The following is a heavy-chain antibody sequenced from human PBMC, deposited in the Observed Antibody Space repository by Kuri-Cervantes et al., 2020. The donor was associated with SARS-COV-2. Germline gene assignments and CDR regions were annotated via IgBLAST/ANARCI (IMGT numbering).Heavy chain of an antibody. CDR3: AGVVPAADEGLYYYYMDV. D-gene: IGHD2-2*01. J-gene: IGHJ6*03. CDR1: GGSISSSSYY. V-gene: IGHV4-39*07. CDR2: IYYSGST. Sequence: ESLKISCTVSGGSISSSSYYWGWIRQPPGKGLEWIGSIYYSGSTYYNPTLKSRVTISVDTSKNQFSLKLSSVTAADTAVYYCAGVVPAADEGLYYYYMDVWGKGTTVTVSS.